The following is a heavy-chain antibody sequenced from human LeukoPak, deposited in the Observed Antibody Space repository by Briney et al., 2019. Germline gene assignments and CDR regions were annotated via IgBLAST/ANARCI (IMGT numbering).Heavy chain of an antibody. V-gene: IGHV4-34*01. Sequence: TSETLSLTCAVYSGSFSGYYWSWIRQPPGKGLEWIGEINHSGSTNYNPSLKSRVAISVDTSKNQFSLKLSSVTAADTAVYYCARSRYLYYFDYWGQGTLVTVSS. D-gene: IGHD2-2*02. CDR2: INHSGST. CDR1: SGSFSGYY. J-gene: IGHJ4*02. CDR3: ARSRYLYYFDY.